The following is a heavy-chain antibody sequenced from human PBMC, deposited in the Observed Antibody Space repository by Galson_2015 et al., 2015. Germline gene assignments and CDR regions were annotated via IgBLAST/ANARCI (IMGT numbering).Heavy chain of an antibody. D-gene: IGHD6-13*01. CDR1: GFTFSSYS. CDR2: ISNTGDRI. J-gene: IGHJ4*02. CDR3: VANWMSESIAAAGRGLDY. Sequence: SLRLSCAASGFTFSSYSMEWVRQAPGKGLEYVSAISNTGDRIYYADSVKGRFTISRDNSKSTLYLQMNSLRADDTAVYYCVANWMSESIAAAGRGLDYWGQGTLVTVSS. V-gene: IGHV3-64D*06.